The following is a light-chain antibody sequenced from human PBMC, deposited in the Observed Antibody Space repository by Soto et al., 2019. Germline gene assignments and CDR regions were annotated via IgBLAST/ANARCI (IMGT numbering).Light chain of an antibody. CDR3: CSYAGSPRYV. Sequence: QSALTQPRSVSGSPGQSVTISCTGTRSDVGRYNYVSWYQQHPGKAPKVMIYDVSERPSGVPDRFSGSKSGNTASLTISGLQAEDEADYYCCSYAGSPRYVFGTGTKVTVL. CDR2: DVS. CDR1: RSDVGRYNY. J-gene: IGLJ1*01. V-gene: IGLV2-11*01.